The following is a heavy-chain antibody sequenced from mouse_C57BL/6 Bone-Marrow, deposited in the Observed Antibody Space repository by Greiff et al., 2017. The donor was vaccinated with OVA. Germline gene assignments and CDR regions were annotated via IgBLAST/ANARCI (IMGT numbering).Heavy chain of an antibody. CDR3: AREGSYYGSSYYYAMDY. V-gene: IGHV1-55*01. CDR2: IYPGSGST. CDR1: GYTFTSYW. Sequence: VQLQQPGAELVKPGASVKMSCKASGYTFTSYWITWVKQRPGQGLEWIGDIYPGSGSTNYNEKFKSKATLTVDTSSSTAYMQLSSLTSEDSAVYYCAREGSYYGSSYYYAMDYWGQGTSVTVSS. D-gene: IGHD1-1*01. J-gene: IGHJ4*01.